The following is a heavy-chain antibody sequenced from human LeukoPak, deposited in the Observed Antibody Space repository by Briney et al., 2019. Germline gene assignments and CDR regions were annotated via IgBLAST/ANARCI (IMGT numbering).Heavy chain of an antibody. D-gene: IGHD1-1*01. CDR2: IYYSGST. CDR1: GGSISSSSYY. J-gene: IGHJ5*02. Sequence: SETLSLTCTVSGGSISSSSYYWGWIRQPPGKGLEWIGSIYYSGSTYYNPSLKSRVTISVDTSKNQFPLKLSSVTAADTAVYYCARGGTGNWFDPWGQGTLVTISS. V-gene: IGHV4-39*01. CDR3: ARGGTGNWFDP.